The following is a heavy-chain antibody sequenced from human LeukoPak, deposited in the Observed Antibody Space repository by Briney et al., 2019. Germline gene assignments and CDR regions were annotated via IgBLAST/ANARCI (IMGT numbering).Heavy chain of an antibody. D-gene: IGHD6-25*01. V-gene: IGHV4-61*02. CDR3: ARDEKSQAFSGPFHYYYYMDV. J-gene: IGHJ6*03. CDR1: GGSISSGSYY. CDR2: IYTSGST. Sequence: SETLSLTCTVSGGSISSGSYYWSWIRQPAGKGLEWIGRIYTSGSTNYNPSLKSRVTISVDTSKNQFSLKLSSVTAADTAVYYCARDEKSQAFSGPFHYYYYMDVWGKGTTVTVSS.